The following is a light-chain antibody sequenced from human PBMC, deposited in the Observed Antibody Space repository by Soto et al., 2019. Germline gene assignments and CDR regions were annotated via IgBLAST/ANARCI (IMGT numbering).Light chain of an antibody. V-gene: IGKV3-15*01. CDR3: QQYRT. CDR2: GAS. CDR1: QSVGTN. Sequence: TVMTQSPATLSVSPGERATLSCRASQSVGTNLAWYQQKPGQAPRLLIYGASTRATGIPARFSGSGSGTEFTLTISSLQSEDFAVYYCQQYRTFGQGTKLESK. J-gene: IGKJ2*02.